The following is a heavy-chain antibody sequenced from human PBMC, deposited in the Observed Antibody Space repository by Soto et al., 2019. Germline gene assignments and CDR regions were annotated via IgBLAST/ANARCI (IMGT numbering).Heavy chain of an antibody. CDR3: VRDWTHYDSSGPGDY. D-gene: IGHD3-22*01. CDR1: GGPMTSGAYY. Sequence: SETLSLTCSVSGGPMTSGAYYWSWIRQPPGEGLEWMGYIYYSGGTSSSPSLESRLTLSVDTSRNQFSLKLRSVTAADTAVYYCVRDWTHYDSSGPGDYWGQGTLVTVSS. V-gene: IGHV4-30-4*01. J-gene: IGHJ4*02. CDR2: IYYSGGT.